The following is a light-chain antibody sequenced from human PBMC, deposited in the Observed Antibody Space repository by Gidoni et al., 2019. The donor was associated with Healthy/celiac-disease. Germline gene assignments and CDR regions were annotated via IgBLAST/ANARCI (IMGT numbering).Light chain of an antibody. CDR3: AAWDDSLNGWV. V-gene: IGLV1-44*01. CDR2: SNN. Sequence: QSVLTHPPPASGTPGPRVTISCSGSRSNIGSNTVNWYQQLPGTAPKLLIYSNNQRPSGVPDRFSGSKSGTSASLAISGLQSEDEADYYCAAWDDSLNGWVFGGGTKLTVL. J-gene: IGLJ3*02. CDR1: RSNIGSNT.